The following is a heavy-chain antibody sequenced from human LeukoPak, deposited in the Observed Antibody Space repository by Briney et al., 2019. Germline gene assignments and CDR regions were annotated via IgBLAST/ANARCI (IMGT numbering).Heavy chain of an antibody. D-gene: IGHD3-22*01. Sequence: GGSLRLSCAASGFTFDSNYLSWVRQAPGKGLEWVSTIYTGGNTYYAASVKGRFTISRDFSKNTVFLHMNSLRAEDTAMYYCARGDDSGYYDYFDYWGQGALVTVSS. CDR1: GFTFDSNY. CDR2: IYTGGNT. CDR3: ARGDDSGYYDYFDY. V-gene: IGHV3-53*01. J-gene: IGHJ4*02.